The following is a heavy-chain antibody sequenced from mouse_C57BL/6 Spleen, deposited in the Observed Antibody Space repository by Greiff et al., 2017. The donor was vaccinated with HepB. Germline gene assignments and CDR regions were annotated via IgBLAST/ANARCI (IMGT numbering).Heavy chain of an antibody. CDR2: INYDGSST. D-gene: IGHD1-1*01. Sequence: DVQLQESEGGLVQPGSSMKLSCTASGFTFSDYYMAWVRQVPEKGLEWVANINYDGSSTYYLDSLKSRFIISRDNAKNILYLQMSSLKSEDTATYYCARDRTTVVAFDYWGQGTTLTVSS. CDR3: ARDRTTVVAFDY. J-gene: IGHJ2*01. V-gene: IGHV5-16*01. CDR1: GFTFSDYY.